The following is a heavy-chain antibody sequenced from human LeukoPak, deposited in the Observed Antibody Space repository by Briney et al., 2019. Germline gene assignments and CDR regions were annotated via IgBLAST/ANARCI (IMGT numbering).Heavy chain of an antibody. V-gene: IGHV1-69*01. CDR1: GGTFSSYA. CDR3: ASGRGVTKLDY. CDR2: IIPIFGTA. D-gene: IGHD3-10*01. Sequence: GASVKVSCKASGGTFSSYAISWVRQAPGQGLEWMGGIIPIFGTANYAQKFQGRVTITADESTSTAYMELSSLRSEDTAVYYYASGRGVTKLDYWGQGTLVTVSS. J-gene: IGHJ4*02.